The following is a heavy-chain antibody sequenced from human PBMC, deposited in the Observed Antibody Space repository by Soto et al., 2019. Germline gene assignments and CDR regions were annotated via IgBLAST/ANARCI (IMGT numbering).Heavy chain of an antibody. CDR3: AIQHLPSYYFDY. CDR2: ISGSGGST. V-gene: IGHV3-23*01. CDR1: GFTFSSYA. Sequence: EVQLLESGGGLVQPGGSLRLSCAASGFTFSSYAMSWVRQAPGKGLEWVSAISGSGGSTYYADSVKGRFTISRDNSKNTLYLQMNSLRAEDTAVYYCAIQHLPSYYFDYWGQGTLVTVAS. D-gene: IGHD2-2*01. J-gene: IGHJ4*02.